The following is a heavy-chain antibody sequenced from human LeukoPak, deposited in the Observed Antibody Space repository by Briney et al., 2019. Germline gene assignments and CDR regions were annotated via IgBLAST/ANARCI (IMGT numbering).Heavy chain of an antibody. J-gene: IGHJ6*03. Sequence: GGSLRLSCTVSGFTVSSNSMSWVRQAPGKGLEWVSFIYSDNTHYSDSVKGRFTISRDSSKNTLYLQMNSLRAEDTAVYYCARDGMTAPHYYYYMDVWGKGTTVTISS. V-gene: IGHV3-53*01. CDR1: GFTVSSNS. D-gene: IGHD2-21*02. CDR2: IYSDNT. CDR3: ARDGMTAPHYYYYMDV.